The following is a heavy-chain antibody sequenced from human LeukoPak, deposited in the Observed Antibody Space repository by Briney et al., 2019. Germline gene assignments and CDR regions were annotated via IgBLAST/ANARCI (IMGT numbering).Heavy chain of an antibody. J-gene: IGHJ4*02. CDR1: GFTFSSYA. D-gene: IGHD6-13*01. CDR2: ISGSGANT. CDR3: AKDQARGYSSSWYSFDY. Sequence: GGSLRLSCAASGFTFSSYAMSWVRQAPGKGLEWVSAISGSGANTYYADSVKGRFTISRDNSKSTLYLQMNSLRAEDTAVYYCAKDQARGYSSSWYSFDYWGQGTLVTVSS. V-gene: IGHV3-23*01.